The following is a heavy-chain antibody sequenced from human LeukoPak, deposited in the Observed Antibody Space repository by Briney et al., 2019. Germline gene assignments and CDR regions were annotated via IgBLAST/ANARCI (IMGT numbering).Heavy chain of an antibody. Sequence: GGSLRLSCAASGFTFSSYGMHWVRQAPGKGLEWVAVIWYGGSNKYYADSVKGRFTISRDNSKNTLYLQMNSLRAEDTAVYYCAKDPTGYYYDSSGYLLPDYWGQGTLVTVSS. D-gene: IGHD3-22*01. V-gene: IGHV3-30*02. CDR2: IWYGGSNK. CDR3: AKDPTGYYYDSSGYLLPDY. J-gene: IGHJ4*02. CDR1: GFTFSSYG.